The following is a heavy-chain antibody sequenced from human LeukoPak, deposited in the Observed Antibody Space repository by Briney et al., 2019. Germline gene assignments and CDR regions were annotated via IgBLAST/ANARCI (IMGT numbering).Heavy chain of an antibody. J-gene: IGHJ4*02. CDR1: GFXFSSYW. Sequence: PGGSLRLSCVASGFXFSSYWMHWVRQAPGKGLVWVSRIDNDGSGTSYADSVKGRFTISRDNAKNRLYVQMNSLRAEDTAVYYCATGSGLWSPDYWGQGTLVTVSS. D-gene: IGHD5-18*01. CDR2: IDNDGSGT. CDR3: ATGSGLWSPDY. V-gene: IGHV3-74*01.